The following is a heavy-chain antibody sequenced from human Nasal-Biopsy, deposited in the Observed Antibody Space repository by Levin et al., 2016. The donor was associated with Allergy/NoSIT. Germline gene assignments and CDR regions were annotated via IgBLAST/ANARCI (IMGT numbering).Heavy chain of an antibody. J-gene: IGHJ6*02. V-gene: IGHV4-4*07. CDR1: GGSIDPYY. Sequence: SETLSLTCSVSGGSIDPYYWSWIRLTAGKGLEWIGRIYATRSTNYNPSLKSRVTMSVDTAKRQISLKMRSVTAADAAVYFCARMGTGYRSGHDWGKDYFNYGIDVWGRGTTVTVSS. CDR3: ARMGTGYRSGHDWGKDYFNYGIDV. D-gene: IGHD5-18*01. CDR2: IYATRST.